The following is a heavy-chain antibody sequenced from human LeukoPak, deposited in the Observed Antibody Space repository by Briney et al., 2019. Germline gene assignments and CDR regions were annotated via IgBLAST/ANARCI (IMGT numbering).Heavy chain of an antibody. J-gene: IGHJ6*02. CDR3: ARAPSSGWIYYYYGMDA. D-gene: IGHD6-19*01. CDR2: IYYSGST. CDR1: GGSISSYY. Sequence: PSETLSLTCTVSGGSISSYYWSWIRQPPGKGLEWIGYIYYSGSTNYNPSLKSRVTISADTSKNQFSLKLSSVTAADTAVYYCARAPSSGWIYYYYGMDAWGQGTTVTVSS. V-gene: IGHV4-59*01.